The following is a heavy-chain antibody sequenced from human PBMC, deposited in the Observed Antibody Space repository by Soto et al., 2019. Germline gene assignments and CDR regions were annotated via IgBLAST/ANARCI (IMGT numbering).Heavy chain of an antibody. CDR3: AGGPGGWVGFRRGGGGPYVDV. CDR1: GYTFTGHY. J-gene: IGHJ6*02. Sequence: QVQLVQSGAEVKKPGASVKVSCKASGYTFTGHYMQWVRQAPGQGLEWMGWINPNSGDTNYAQKFKAGVTGPRDTSRSQVYGGGGGGGAEDTALFCWAGGPGGWVGFRRGGGGPYVDVWGQGTTVTVSS. V-gene: IGHV1-2*02. CDR2: INPNSGDT. D-gene: IGHD1-26*01.